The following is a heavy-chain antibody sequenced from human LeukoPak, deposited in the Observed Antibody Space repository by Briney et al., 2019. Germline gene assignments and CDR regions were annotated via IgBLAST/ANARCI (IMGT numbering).Heavy chain of an antibody. Sequence: PSETLSLTCTVSGGSISSYYWSWIRQPPGKGLEWIAYIDDSGSTSYNPSLKSRVSISIDTPKNQFSLNLKSVTPADTAVYYCARHEGYSSSWYDYWGQGTLVTVSS. D-gene: IGHD6-13*01. V-gene: IGHV4-59*01. J-gene: IGHJ4*02. CDR1: GGSISSYY. CDR2: IDDSGST. CDR3: ARHEGYSSSWYDY.